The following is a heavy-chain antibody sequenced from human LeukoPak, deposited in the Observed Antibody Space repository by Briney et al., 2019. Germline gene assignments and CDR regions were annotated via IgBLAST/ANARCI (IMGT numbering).Heavy chain of an antibody. D-gene: IGHD4-17*01. CDR1: GYSISSGYY. Sequence: PSETLSLTCTVSGYSISSGYYWGWIRPPPGKGLEWIGSIYHSGSTYYNPSLKSRVTISVDTSKNQFSLKLSSVTAADTAVYYCARVHGERRRGDDAFGIWGQGTMVTVSS. J-gene: IGHJ3*02. V-gene: IGHV4-38-2*02. CDR2: IYHSGST. CDR3: ARVHGERRRGDDAFGI.